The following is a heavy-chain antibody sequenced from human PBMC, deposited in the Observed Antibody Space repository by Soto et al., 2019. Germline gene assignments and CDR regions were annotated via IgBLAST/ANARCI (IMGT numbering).Heavy chain of an antibody. J-gene: IGHJ6*03. CDR1: GGSISSRNR. Sequence: QVHLLESGPGLVEPSGTLSLTCTVSGGSISSRNRWSWVRQSPGKVLDWIGEVSHSGSTNSNPSHKGRVTLSLDKSNNHFSLNLESMTAADAAVYFCANTRGLGLMDAWGKGTTVVVSS. CDR2: VSHSGST. D-gene: IGHD2-2*01. V-gene: IGHV4-4*02. CDR3: ANTRGLGLMDA.